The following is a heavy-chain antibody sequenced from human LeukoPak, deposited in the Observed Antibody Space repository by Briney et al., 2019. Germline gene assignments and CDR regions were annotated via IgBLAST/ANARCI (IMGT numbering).Heavy chain of an antibody. V-gene: IGHV1-2*02. CDR3: ARDGVGATPLRYYYYVDV. D-gene: IGHD1-26*01. Sequence: GASVKVSCKASGYTFTGYYMHWVRQAPGQGLEWMGWINPNSGGTNYAQKFQGRVTMTRDTSISTAYMELSRLRSDDTAVYYCARDGVGATPLRYYYYVDVWGKGTTVTVSS. CDR2: INPNSGGT. J-gene: IGHJ6*03. CDR1: GYTFTGYY.